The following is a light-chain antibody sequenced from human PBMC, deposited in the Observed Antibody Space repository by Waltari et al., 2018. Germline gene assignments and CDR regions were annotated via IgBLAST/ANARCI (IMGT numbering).Light chain of an antibody. CDR1: QSISSW. J-gene: IGKJ2*01. CDR2: KAS. V-gene: IGKV1-5*03. CDR3: QHYNLHSET. Sequence: DIQMSQSPSTLSASVGDRVTITCRASQSISSWLAWYQQQPGKAPKLLIYKASSLQSGVPPRFSGSGSGTEFTLTISSLQPDDFATYYCQHYNLHSETFGQGTKLEIK.